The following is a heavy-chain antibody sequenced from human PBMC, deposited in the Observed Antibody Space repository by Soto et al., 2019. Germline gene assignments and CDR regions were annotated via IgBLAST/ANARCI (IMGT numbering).Heavy chain of an antibody. CDR1: GFTFSSYW. Sequence: GGSMRISCAASGFTFSSYWMYWVRQAPGKGLVWVSRTNSDGSDTRYADSVKGRFTISRDNAKNTLYLQMNSLRAEDTAVYYCARDRGWSLFDYWGQGTLVTVSS. V-gene: IGHV3-74*01. CDR3: ARDRGWSLFDY. D-gene: IGHD6-19*01. J-gene: IGHJ4*02. CDR2: TNSDGSDT.